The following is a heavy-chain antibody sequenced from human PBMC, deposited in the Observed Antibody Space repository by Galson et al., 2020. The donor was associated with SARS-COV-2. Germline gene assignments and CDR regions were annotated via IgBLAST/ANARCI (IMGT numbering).Heavy chain of an antibody. CDR3: ARVRGGRYSSGFDY. V-gene: IGHV3-30*01. J-gene: IGHJ4*02. D-gene: IGHD5-18*01. Sequence: GGSLRLSCAASGFTFSSYAMHWVRQAPGKGLEWVAVISYDGSNKYYADSVKGRFTISRDNSKNTLYLQMNSLRAEDTAVYYCARVRGGRYSSGFDYWGQGTLVTVSS. CDR2: ISYDGSNK. CDR1: GFTFSSYA.